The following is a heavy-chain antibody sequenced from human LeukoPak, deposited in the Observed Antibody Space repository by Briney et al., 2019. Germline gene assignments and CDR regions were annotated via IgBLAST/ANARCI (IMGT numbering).Heavy chain of an antibody. J-gene: IGHJ4*02. D-gene: IGHD3-22*01. CDR3: ARGQYYYDSSGYYLHDY. CDR1: GDSVSSNSAA. V-gene: IGHV6-1*01. Sequence: SQTLSLTCAISGDSVSSNSAAWNWIRQSPSRGLEWLGRTYYRSKWYNDYAVSVKSRITINPDTSKNQFSLQLNSVTPEDTAVYYCARGQYYYDSSGYYLHDYWGQGTLVTVSS. CDR2: TYYRSKWYN.